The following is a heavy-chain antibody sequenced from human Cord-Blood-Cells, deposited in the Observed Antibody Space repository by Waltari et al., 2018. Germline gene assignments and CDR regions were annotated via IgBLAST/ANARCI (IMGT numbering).Heavy chain of an antibody. CDR3: ARGDWGHPDAFDI. J-gene: IGHJ3*02. CDR2: ISSSGSTI. D-gene: IGHD7-27*01. CDR1: GFTFSRCE. Sequence: EVQLVESGGGLVQPGGSLRLSCAASGFTFSRCEMNWVRPAPGKGLEWVSYISSSGSTIYYADSVKGRFTISRDNAKNSLYLQMNSLRAEDTAVYYCARGDWGHPDAFDIWGQGTMVTDSS. V-gene: IGHV3-48*03.